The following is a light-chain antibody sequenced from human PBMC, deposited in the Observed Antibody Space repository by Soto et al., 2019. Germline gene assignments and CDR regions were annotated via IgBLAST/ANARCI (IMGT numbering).Light chain of an antibody. CDR2: GAS. Sequence: VVLTQSPATLSVSPGERATVSCRASQSVTFTLAWYQQKPGQAPRLLIYGASTRATGIPARFSGSGSGTDFTLTISSLQSEDFAVYYCQQYNTWPLTFGGGTKVEIK. J-gene: IGKJ4*01. V-gene: IGKV3-15*01. CDR3: QQYNTWPLT. CDR1: QSVTFT.